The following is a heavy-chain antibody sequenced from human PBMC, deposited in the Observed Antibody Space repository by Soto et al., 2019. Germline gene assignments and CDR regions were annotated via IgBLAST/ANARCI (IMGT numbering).Heavy chain of an antibody. CDR2: IYYSGNT. CDR3: DRATRQLEPTLCFDP. V-gene: IGHV4-30-4*01. Sequence: TLSLTCPVSGVPIGSGDYYWSWIRQPPGKGLEWIGYIYYSGNTYYNPSLKSRLTISLDTSKNQFSLNLSSVTAADTAVYFCDRATRQLEPTLCFDPWGQGTLVTVYS. J-gene: IGHJ5*02. D-gene: IGHD1-1*01. CDR1: GVPIGSGDYY.